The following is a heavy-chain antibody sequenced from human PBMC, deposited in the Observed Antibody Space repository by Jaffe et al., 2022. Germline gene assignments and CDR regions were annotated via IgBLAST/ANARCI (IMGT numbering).Heavy chain of an antibody. CDR2: INPSGGST. D-gene: IGHD6-19*01. Sequence: QVQLVQSGAEVKKPGASVKVSCKASGYTFTSYYMHWVRQAPGQGLEWMGIINPSGGSTSYAQKFQGRVTMTRDTSTSTVYMELSSLRSEDTAVYYCARFTHQIGWYSAFDIWGQGTMVTVSS. J-gene: IGHJ3*02. V-gene: IGHV1-46*01. CDR3: ARFTHQIGWYSAFDI. CDR1: GYTFTSYY.